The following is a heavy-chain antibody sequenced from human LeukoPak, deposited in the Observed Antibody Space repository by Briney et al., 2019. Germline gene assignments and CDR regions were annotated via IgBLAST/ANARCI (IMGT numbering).Heavy chain of an antibody. CDR1: GFTLRSYG. CDR2: IWHDGSVL. D-gene: IGHD3-10*01. V-gene: IGHV3-33*01. Sequence: PGGSMRLSCAASGFTLRSYGMHWVRQAPGEGLEWVAVIWHDGSVLDYSESVKGRFTVSRDNRKNTLYLQMDSLRVEDTAVYYCARDRGQDDPIDIWGQGTLSPSPQ. J-gene: IGHJ4*02. CDR3: ARDRGQDDPIDI.